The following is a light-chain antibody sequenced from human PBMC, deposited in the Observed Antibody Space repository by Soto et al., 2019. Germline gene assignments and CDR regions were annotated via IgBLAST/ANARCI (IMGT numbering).Light chain of an antibody. Sequence: EIVLTHSPGSLSLSPGQRATLSCRASQSVDTTFFAWYQKKPGQAPRLLIYGASKRATGIPDRFSGSGSGKDFTLIISRLEPEDFAVYYCQQYMSSVTFGQGTKVEIK. J-gene: IGKJ1*01. CDR3: QQYMSSVT. CDR1: QSVDTTF. V-gene: IGKV3-20*01. CDR2: GAS.